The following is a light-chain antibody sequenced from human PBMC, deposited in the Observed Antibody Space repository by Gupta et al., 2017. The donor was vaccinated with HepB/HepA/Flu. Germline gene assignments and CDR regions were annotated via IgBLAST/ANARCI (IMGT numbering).Light chain of an antibody. CDR1: NIGSKS. CDR3: QVWANTSDHQWV. Sequence: YVLTQPPSASVAPGKTARITCGGNNIGSKSVHWYQQKPGQAPVLIVYDDSDRPSGIPDRFSFSNSGNTATPTLTRVEAGDEADYDCQVWANTSDHQWVFGGGTKLTVL. J-gene: IGLJ3*02. CDR2: DDS. V-gene: IGLV3-21*03.